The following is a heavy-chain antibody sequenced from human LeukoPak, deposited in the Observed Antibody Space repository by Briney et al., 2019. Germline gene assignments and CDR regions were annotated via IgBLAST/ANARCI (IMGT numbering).Heavy chain of an antibody. Sequence: ASVGVSCKASGYTFSNYYIHWVRQAPGQGLEWMGVMNPSGGSTTFAQNFRGRVAMTRDTPTSTLYMEQRSLRSEDTAVYYCARDLEVVTSYHLSGMDVWGQGTTDTVSS. V-gene: IGHV1-46*01. CDR3: ARDLEVVTSYHLSGMDV. D-gene: IGHD4-23*01. CDR1: GYTFSNYY. CDR2: MNPSGGST. J-gene: IGHJ6*02.